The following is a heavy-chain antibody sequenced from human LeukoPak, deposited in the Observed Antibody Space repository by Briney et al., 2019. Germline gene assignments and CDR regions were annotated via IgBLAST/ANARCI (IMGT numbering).Heavy chain of an antibody. CDR1: GGTFSSYA. V-gene: IGHV7-4-1*02. CDR3: AREGAVRGVLDDY. J-gene: IGHJ4*02. CDR2: INTNTGNP. D-gene: IGHD3-10*01. Sequence: ASVKVSCKASGGTFSSYAISWVRQAPGQGLEWMGWINTNTGNPTYAQGFTGRFVFSLDTSVSTAYLQISSLKAEDTAVYYCAREGAVRGVLDDYWGQGTLVTVSS.